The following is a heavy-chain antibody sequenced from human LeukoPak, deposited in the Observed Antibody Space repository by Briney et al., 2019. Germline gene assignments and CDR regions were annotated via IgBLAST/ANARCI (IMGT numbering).Heavy chain of an antibody. Sequence: ASVKVSCKASGYTFTSYDINWVRQATGQGLEWMGWMNPNSGNTGYAQKFQGRVTMTRNTSISTAYMELSSLRSEDTAVYYCARVSRLGYCSSTSCLTYDAFDIWGQGTMVTVSS. CDR1: GYTFTSYD. D-gene: IGHD2-2*01. J-gene: IGHJ3*02. CDR3: ARVSRLGYCSSTSCLTYDAFDI. CDR2: MNPNSGNT. V-gene: IGHV1-8*01.